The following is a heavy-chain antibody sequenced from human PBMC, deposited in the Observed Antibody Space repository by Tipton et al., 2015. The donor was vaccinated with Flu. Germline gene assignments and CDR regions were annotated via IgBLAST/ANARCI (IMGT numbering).Heavy chain of an antibody. Sequence: SLRLSCVASGFTFSNYGPHWVRQAPGKRLEWVALIRHYVTNTYYVDSVRGRFTISRDNSKNTVYLQMNNLRGEDTAVYYCAKDNDPSNVPHYWGQGTLVTVSS. D-gene: IGHD1-1*01. CDR1: GFTFSNYG. V-gene: IGHV3-30*02. CDR3: AKDNDPSNVPHY. CDR2: IRHYVTNT. J-gene: IGHJ4*02.